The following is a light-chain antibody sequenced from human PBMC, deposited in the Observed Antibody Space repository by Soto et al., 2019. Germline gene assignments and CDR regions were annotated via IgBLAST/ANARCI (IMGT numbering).Light chain of an antibody. V-gene: IGKV3-15*01. CDR2: GAS. J-gene: IGKJ2*01. Sequence: EIVMTQSPATLSVSPGERATLSCRASQSISSNLAWYQQKPGQAPRLLIYGASTTATGIPARFSGSASGTEFTLTISGLQSEDFAVYYCQQYNSWPPYTFGQGTKLEIK. CDR1: QSISSN. CDR3: QQYNSWPPYT.